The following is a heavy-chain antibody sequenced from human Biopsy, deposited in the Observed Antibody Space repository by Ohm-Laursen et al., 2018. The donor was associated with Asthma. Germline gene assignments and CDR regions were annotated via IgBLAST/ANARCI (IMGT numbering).Heavy chain of an antibody. V-gene: IGHV1-18*04. CDR3: ARHPYNFGGFDY. D-gene: IGHD5-24*01. CDR2: ISPFTGDT. CDR1: GYTFRSYG. J-gene: IGHJ4*02. Sequence: SVKVSCKASGYTFRSYGVSWVRQAPGQGLEWIGWISPFTGDTHFGQKFQGRVTMTTDTSTDTAYMELRSLRSDDTAVYYCARHPYNFGGFDYWGQGSLVLVSS.